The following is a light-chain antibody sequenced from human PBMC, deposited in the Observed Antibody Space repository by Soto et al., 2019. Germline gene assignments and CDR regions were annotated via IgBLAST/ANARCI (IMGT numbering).Light chain of an antibody. CDR2: AAS. CDR3: QQAYSAPIT. J-gene: IGKJ5*01. Sequence: DVQMTQSASSLSASVEDRVIITCRASQSISNHLNWYQQKAGKAPKLLIFAASSLQSGVPSRFSGSRSGPDFTLTISSLQPEDFAGYFCQQAYSAPITFGQGTRPAI. V-gene: IGKV1-39*01. CDR1: QSISNH.